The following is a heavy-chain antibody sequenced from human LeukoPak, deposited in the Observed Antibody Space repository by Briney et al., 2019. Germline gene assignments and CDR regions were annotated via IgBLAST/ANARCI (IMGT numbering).Heavy chain of an antibody. J-gene: IGHJ6*02. CDR3: AKDAYGPYYYYGMDV. D-gene: IGHD3-10*01. Sequence: PGGSLRLSCAASGFTFSSYAMSWVRQAPGKGLEWVSAISGSGGSTYYADSVKGRFTISRDNSKNTLYLQMNSPRAEDTAVYYCAKDAYGPYYYYGMDVWGQGTTVTVSS. CDR1: GFTFSSYA. CDR2: ISGSGGST. V-gene: IGHV3-23*01.